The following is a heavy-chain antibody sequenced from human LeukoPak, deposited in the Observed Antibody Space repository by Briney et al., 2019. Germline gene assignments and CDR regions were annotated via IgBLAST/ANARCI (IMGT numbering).Heavy chain of an antibody. CDR3: ARGTAAAKIDY. CDR2: INGRGGST. Sequence: GGSLRLSCAASGFTFSNYAMSWVRQAPGKGLEWVSSINGRGGSTYYADSVKGRFTISRDNAKNSLYLQMNSLRAEDTAVYYCARGTAAAKIDYWGQGTLVTVSS. J-gene: IGHJ4*02. V-gene: IGHV3-23*01. D-gene: IGHD6-13*01. CDR1: GFTFSNYA.